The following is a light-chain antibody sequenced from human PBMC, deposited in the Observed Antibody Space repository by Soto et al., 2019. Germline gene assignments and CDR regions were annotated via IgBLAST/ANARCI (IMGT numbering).Light chain of an antibody. J-gene: IGKJ5*01. Sequence: EIVMTQSPATLSVSPGERATLSCRASQSVSSHLAWYQQKPGQAPRLLIYGASTRATGVPVRFSGSGSGTDFTLTISRLEPEDFAVYYCQQYGSSPPITFGQGTRLEIK. V-gene: IGKV3-20*01. CDR3: QQYGSSPPIT. CDR1: QSVSSH. CDR2: GAS.